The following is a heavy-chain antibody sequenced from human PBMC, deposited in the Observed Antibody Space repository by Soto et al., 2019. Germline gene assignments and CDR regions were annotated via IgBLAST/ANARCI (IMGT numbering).Heavy chain of an antibody. Sequence: SETLSLTCAVYGGSFSGYYWSWIRQPPGKGLEWIGEINHSGSTNYNPSLKSRVTISVDTSTNQFSLKLSSVTAADTAVYYCAREQVPAAYYFDYWGQGTLVTVSS. D-gene: IGHD2-2*01. CDR1: GGSFSGYY. V-gene: IGHV4-34*01. CDR3: AREQVPAAYYFDY. CDR2: INHSGST. J-gene: IGHJ4*02.